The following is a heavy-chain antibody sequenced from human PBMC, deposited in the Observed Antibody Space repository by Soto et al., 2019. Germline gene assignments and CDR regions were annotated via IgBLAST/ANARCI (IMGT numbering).Heavy chain of an antibody. Sequence: GGSLRLSCAASGFTFSSYAMSWVRQAPGKGLEWVSAISGSGGSTYYADPVKGRFTISRDNSKNTLYLQMNSLRAEDTAVYYCAKDPYVYGSGSYTHNWFDPWGQGTRVTVSS. CDR2: ISGSGGST. J-gene: IGHJ5*02. CDR3: AKDPYVYGSGSYTHNWFDP. D-gene: IGHD3-10*01. V-gene: IGHV3-23*01. CDR1: GFTFSSYA.